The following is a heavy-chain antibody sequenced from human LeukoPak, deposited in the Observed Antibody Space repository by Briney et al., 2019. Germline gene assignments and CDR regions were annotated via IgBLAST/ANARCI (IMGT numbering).Heavy chain of an antibody. V-gene: IGHV3-33*01. Sequence: PGGSLRLSCAASGFTFSSYGMHWVRQAPGKGLEWVAVIWYDGSNKYYADSVKGRFTISRDNSKNTLYLQMNSLRAEDTAVYYCARVTMIRVFDYWGQGTLVTVSS. J-gene: IGHJ4*02. CDR1: GFTFSSYG. CDR2: IWYDGSNK. CDR3: ARVTMIRVFDY. D-gene: IGHD3-22*01.